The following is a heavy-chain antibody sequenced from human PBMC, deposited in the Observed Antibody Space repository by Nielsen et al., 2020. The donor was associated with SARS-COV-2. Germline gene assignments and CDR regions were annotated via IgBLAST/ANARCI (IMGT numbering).Heavy chain of an antibody. Sequence: SETLSLTCTVSGGSISSYYWSWIRQPPGKGLEWIGYIYYSGSTNYNPSLKSRVTISVDTSKNQFSLKLSSVTAADTAVYYCARETAAAGTVDYWGQGTLVTVSS. CDR2: IYYSGST. J-gene: IGHJ4*02. CDR1: GGSISSYY. D-gene: IGHD6-13*01. CDR3: ARETAAAGTVDY. V-gene: IGHV4-59*12.